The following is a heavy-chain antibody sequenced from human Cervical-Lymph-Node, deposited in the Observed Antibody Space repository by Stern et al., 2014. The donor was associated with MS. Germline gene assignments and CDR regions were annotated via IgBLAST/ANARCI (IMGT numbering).Heavy chain of an antibody. CDR2: LNWNDDK. CDR1: GFSLSTYGMS. V-gene: IGHV2-70*13. CDR3: THSSYYDTSGFYSFFDS. D-gene: IGHD3-22*01. Sequence: QVTLKESGPALVKPTQTVTLTCTFSGFSLSTYGMSVNWIRQPPGKALEWLALLNWNDDKYYSTSLKTGLTISKDTPRNQVVLTMTNMDPLDTATYYCTHSSYYDTSGFYSFFDSWGQGTLVTVSS. J-gene: IGHJ4*02.